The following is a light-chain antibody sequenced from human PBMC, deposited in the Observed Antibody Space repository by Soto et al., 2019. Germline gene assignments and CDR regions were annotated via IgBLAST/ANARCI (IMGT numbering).Light chain of an antibody. CDR1: SSNIGTNT. V-gene: IGLV1-44*01. Sequence: QSVLTQPPSASGTPGQRVPISCSGSSSNIGTNTVNWYQQLPGTAPKLLIYSNDQRPSGVPDRFSGSKSGTSASLAISGLQSEDEADYYCAAWDDSLSGPLFGGGTKLTVL. J-gene: IGLJ2*01. CDR3: AAWDDSLSGPL. CDR2: SND.